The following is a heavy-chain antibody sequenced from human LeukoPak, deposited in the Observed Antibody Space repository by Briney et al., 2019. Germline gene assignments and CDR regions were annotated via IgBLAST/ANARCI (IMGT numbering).Heavy chain of an antibody. V-gene: IGHV4-4*09. CDR2: IHASGPT. CDR3: ARHDAGIAARPFDN. CDR1: GGSISTYY. Sequence: SETLSLTCTVSGGSISTYYWSWIRRPPGKGLEWIAYIHASGPTNYNPSPKSRITISVDTSKNQFSLKLSSVTAADTAVYYCARHDAGIAARPFDNWGQGTLVTVSS. J-gene: IGHJ4*02. D-gene: IGHD6-6*01.